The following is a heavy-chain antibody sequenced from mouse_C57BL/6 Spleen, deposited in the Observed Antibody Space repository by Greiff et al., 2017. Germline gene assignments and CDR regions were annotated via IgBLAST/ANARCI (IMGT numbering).Heavy chain of an antibody. D-gene: IGHD2-4*01. CDR1: GFNIKDSY. V-gene: IGHV14-2*01. J-gene: IGHJ2*01. CDR2: SDPEDGET. CDR3: SRGADYDVLYCDF. Sequence: EVQLHQSGAELVKPGASVKLSCTASGFNIKDSYMHWVKQRTEQGLEWLGRSDPEDGETKSAPKFQGKATITADTSSNTAYLQRISLTSEYTAVYYWSRGADYDVLYCDFWGQGTTLTVSS.